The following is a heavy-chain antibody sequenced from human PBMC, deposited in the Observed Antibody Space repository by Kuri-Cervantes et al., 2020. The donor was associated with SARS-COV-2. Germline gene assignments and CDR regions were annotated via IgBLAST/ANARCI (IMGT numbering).Heavy chain of an antibody. CDR3: ARAYDFWSGYYPH. J-gene: IGHJ4*02. Sequence: GGSLRLSCAASGFTFDDYAMHWVRQAPGKGLEWVSGISWNSGSIGYADSVKGRFTISRDNSKNTLYLQMNSLRAEDTAVYYCARAYDFWSGYYPHWGQGTLVTVSS. V-gene: IGHV3-9*01. D-gene: IGHD3-3*01. CDR1: GFTFDDYA. CDR2: ISWNSGSI.